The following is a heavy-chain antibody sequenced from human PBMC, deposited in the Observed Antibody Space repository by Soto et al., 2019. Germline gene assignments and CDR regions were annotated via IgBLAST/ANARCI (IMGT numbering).Heavy chain of an antibody. CDR3: ARGGRDSYAGFY. D-gene: IGHD5-18*01. V-gene: IGHV3-21*01. Sequence: GGSLRLSCAASGFTFSSYSMNWVRQAPGKGLEWVSSISSSSSYIYYADSVKGRFTISRDNAENSLYLQMNSLRAEDTAVYYCARGGRDSYAGFYWGQGTLVTVSS. CDR2: ISSSSSYI. J-gene: IGHJ4*02. CDR1: GFTFSSYS.